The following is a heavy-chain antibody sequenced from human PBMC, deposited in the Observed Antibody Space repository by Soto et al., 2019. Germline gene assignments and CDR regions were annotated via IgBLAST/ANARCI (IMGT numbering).Heavy chain of an antibody. J-gene: IGHJ6*02. CDR1: GGTFSSYA. CDR2: IIPIFGTA. D-gene: IGHD3-22*01. V-gene: IGHV1-69*13. Sequence: ASVKVSCKASGGTFSSYAISWVRQAHGQGLEWMGGIIPIFGTANYAQKFQGRVTITADESTSTAYMELSSLRSEDTAVYYCASWHYYDSSGYSPPRYGMDVWGQGTTVTVSS. CDR3: ASWHYYDSSGYSPPRYGMDV.